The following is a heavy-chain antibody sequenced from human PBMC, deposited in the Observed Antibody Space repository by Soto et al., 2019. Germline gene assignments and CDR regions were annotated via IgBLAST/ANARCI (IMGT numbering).Heavy chain of an antibody. Sequence: QVQLVESGGGVVQPGRSLRLSCAASGFTFSSYGMHWVRQAPGKGLEWVAVISYDGSNKYYADSVKGRFTISRDNSKNTLYLQMNSLRAEDTAVYYCAKDGRDIVVVPAAPTPYYYYYMDVWGKGTTVTVSS. J-gene: IGHJ6*03. CDR1: GFTFSSYG. CDR3: AKDGRDIVVVPAAPTPYYYYYMDV. V-gene: IGHV3-30*18. CDR2: ISYDGSNK. D-gene: IGHD2-2*01.